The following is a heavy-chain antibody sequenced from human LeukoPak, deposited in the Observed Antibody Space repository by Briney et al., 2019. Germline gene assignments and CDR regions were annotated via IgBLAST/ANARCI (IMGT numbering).Heavy chain of an antibody. CDR2: ISSSSSYI. J-gene: IGHJ4*02. Sequence: GGSLRLSCAASGFTFSSYSMNWVRQAPGKGLEWVTSISSSSSYIYYADSVKGRFTISRDNAKNSLYLQRNSLRAEDTAVYYCARDMMIAAAGTHRGDYWGPGTLVTVSS. V-gene: IGHV3-21*01. CDR3: ARDMMIAAAGTHRGDY. CDR1: GFTFSSYS. D-gene: IGHD6-13*01.